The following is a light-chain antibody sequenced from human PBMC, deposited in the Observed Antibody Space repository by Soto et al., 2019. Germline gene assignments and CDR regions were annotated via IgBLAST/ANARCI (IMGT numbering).Light chain of an antibody. CDR3: QQYYGTPPWT. CDR2: WAS. Sequence: DIVMTQSPDSLAVSLGERATINCKSSQSVLYSSNNKNYLAWYQQKPGQPPKLLIYWASTRESGVPDRFSGSGSGTDFTLTISSLQAEDVAVYYCQQYYGTPPWTFGQGTKVDI. J-gene: IGKJ1*01. V-gene: IGKV4-1*01. CDR1: QSVLYSSNNKNY.